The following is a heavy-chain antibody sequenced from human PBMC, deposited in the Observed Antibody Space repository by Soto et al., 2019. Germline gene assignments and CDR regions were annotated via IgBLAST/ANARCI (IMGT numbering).Heavy chain of an antibody. V-gene: IGHV1-69*02. CDR3: ARGPLVVLNYFES. CDR1: GGTFRNYP. J-gene: IGHJ4*02. Sequence: QVQLVQSGTEVKKPGSSVKVSCKASGGTFRNYPINWVRQAPGQGLEWMGSIFPLTDIPDYAQNFQARLTINADKSTSTAYMELSSLKCDDTAMYFCARGPLVVLNYFESWGQGTLVTVSS. CDR2: IFPLTDIP.